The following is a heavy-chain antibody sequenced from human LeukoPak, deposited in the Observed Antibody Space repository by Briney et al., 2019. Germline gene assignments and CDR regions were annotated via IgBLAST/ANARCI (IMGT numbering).Heavy chain of an antibody. V-gene: IGHV4-61*01. D-gene: IGHD3-16*01. CDR3: ARYLGISHLYWYFDL. Sequence: SETLSLTCTVSGYSISSGYYWSWIRQPPGKGLEWIGYIYYSGSTNYNPSLKSRVTISVDTSKNRFSLKLSSVTAADTAVYYCARYLGISHLYWYFDLWGRGTLVTVSS. CDR2: IYYSGST. J-gene: IGHJ2*01. CDR1: GYSISSGYY.